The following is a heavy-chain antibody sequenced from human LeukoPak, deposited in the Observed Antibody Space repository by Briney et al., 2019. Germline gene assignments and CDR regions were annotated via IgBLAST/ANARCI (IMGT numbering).Heavy chain of an antibody. CDR1: ALPPSNYA. D-gene: IGHD4-17*01. J-gene: IGHJ4*02. CDR3: AKECDYGNTSHMPCY. CDR2: ISDGGWT. Sequence: GGSLRLSCAASALPPSNYAMSWVRQAPGKGLEWVSSISDGGWTAYTDSVKGRFFISRETATNTLYLQMSSLRVEDTAVYYCAKECDYGNTSHMPCYWGQGTLVTVSS. V-gene: IGHV3-23*01.